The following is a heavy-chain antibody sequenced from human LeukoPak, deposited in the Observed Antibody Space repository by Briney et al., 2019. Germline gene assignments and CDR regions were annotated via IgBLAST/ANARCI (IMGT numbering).Heavy chain of an antibody. V-gene: IGHV4-4*02. CDR3: SRESGAFSPFGY. CDR2: ISLSGRT. Sequence: SGTLSLTCDVSGGSISRTNWWSWVRQSPGQGLEWIGEISLSGRTNHNPSLQSRVTMSLDESKNQLSLDLASVTAADTAVYYCSRESGAFSPFGYWGQGTLSPSTQ. CDR1: GGSISRTNW. J-gene: IGHJ4*02. D-gene: IGHD1-26*01.